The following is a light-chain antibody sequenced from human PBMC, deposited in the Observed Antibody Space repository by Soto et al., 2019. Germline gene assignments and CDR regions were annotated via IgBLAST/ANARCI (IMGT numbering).Light chain of an antibody. CDR1: NIGSKS. CDR3: QVWDSSTDHYV. CDR2: DDS. V-gene: IGLV3-21*02. Sequence: SSELAQPPSVSVAPGQTARITCGGNNIGSKSVHWYQQKPGQAPVLVVYDDSGRPSGIPERFSGSNSGNTATLTISRVEAGDEADYYCQVWDSSTDHYVFGTGTRSPS. J-gene: IGLJ1*01.